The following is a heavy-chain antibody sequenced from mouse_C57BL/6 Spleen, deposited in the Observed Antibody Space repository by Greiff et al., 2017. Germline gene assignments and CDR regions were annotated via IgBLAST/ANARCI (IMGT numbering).Heavy chain of an antibody. J-gene: IGHJ2*01. CDR3: ARHYYGSSYYDY. CDR1: GYAFSSSW. Sequence: QVQLQQSGPELVKPGASVKISCKASGYAFSSSWMTWVKQRPGKGLEWIGRIYPGDGDTNYNGKIKGKATLTADKSSSTAYMQLSSLTSEDSAVYFCARHYYGSSYYDYWGQGTTLTVSS. V-gene: IGHV1-82*01. CDR2: IYPGDGDT. D-gene: IGHD1-1*01.